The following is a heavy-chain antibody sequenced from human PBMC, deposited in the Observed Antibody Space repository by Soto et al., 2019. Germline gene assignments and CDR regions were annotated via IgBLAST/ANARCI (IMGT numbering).Heavy chain of an antibody. J-gene: IGHJ4*02. CDR1: RGSVTSGSYY. CDR2: IYYSGSA. D-gene: IGHD3-3*01. Sequence: SETLSLTCTVSRGSVTSGSYYWSWVRQPPGKGLEWIGHIYYSGSADYNPSLKSRVTMSIDTSTNRISLELTSVTAADTAVYYCSRRPITIFGVVTDTHGYFDYWGQGTLVTVSS. CDR3: SRRPITIFGVVTDTHGYFDY. V-gene: IGHV4-61*01.